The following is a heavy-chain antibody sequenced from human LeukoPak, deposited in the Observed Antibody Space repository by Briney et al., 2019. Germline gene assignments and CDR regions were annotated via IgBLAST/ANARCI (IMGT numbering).Heavy chain of an antibody. V-gene: IGHV3-30*02. J-gene: IGHJ5*02. CDR3: ANYYATRGYNWFDP. CDR1: GFTFSSYG. D-gene: IGHD2-2*01. CDR2: IRYDGSNK. Sequence: GGSLRLSCAASGFTFSSYGMHWVRQAPGKGLEWVAFIRYDGSNKYCADSVKGRFTISRDNSKNTLYLQMNSLRAEDTAVYYCANYYATRGYNWFDPWGQGTLVTVSS.